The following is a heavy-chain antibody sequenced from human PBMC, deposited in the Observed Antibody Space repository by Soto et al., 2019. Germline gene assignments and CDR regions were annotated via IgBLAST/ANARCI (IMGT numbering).Heavy chain of an antibody. CDR1: GFSFTTYY. D-gene: IGHD6-6*01. CDR3: ARVDGSAARPQD. Sequence: QMELVQSGAEVKNPGASVTVSCKASGFSFTTYYVHWVRQAPGQGLEWMGRINPSGGGTVYAQKFQGRVSMTRDTSTSIVYMELSSLRFEDTAVYFCARVDGSAARPQDWGQGTLVTVSS. J-gene: IGHJ4*02. V-gene: IGHV1-46*01. CDR2: INPSGGGT.